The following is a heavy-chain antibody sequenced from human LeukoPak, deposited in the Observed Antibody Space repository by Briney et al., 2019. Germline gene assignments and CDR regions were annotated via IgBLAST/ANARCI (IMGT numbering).Heavy chain of an antibody. CDR3: ARVQGSSGWYIFDY. D-gene: IGHD6-19*01. Sequence: ASVKVSCKASGGTFSSYAISWVRQAPGQGLEWMGGIIPIFGTANYAQKFQGRVTMTTDTSTSTAYMELRSLRSDDTAVYYCARVQGSSGWYIFDYWGQGTLVTVSS. CDR2: IIPIFGTA. V-gene: IGHV1-69*05. J-gene: IGHJ4*02. CDR1: GGTFSSYA.